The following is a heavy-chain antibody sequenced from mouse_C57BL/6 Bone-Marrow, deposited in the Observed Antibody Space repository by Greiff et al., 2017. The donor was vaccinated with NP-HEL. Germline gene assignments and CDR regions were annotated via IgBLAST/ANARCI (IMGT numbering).Heavy chain of an antibody. J-gene: IGHJ2*01. D-gene: IGHD2-2*01. CDR2: IYWDDDK. CDR3: ARRRLRRDYFDY. CDR1: GFSLSTSGMG. V-gene: IGHV8-12*01. Sequence: QVTLKESGPGILQSSQTLSLTCSFSGFSLSTSGMGVSWIRQPSGKGLEWLAHIYWDDDKRYNPSPKSRLTISKDTSRNQVFLKITSVDTADTATYYCARRRLRRDYFDYWGKGTTLTVSS.